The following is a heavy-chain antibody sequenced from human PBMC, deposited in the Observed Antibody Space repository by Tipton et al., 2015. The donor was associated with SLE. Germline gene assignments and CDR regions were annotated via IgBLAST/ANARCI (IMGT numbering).Heavy chain of an antibody. CDR3: ARELYGYAFDI. Sequence: SLRLSCAASGFTFSSYAMHWVRQAPGKGLEWVAVISYDGSNKYYADSVKGRFTISRDNSKNTLYLQMNSLRAEDTAVYYCARELYGYAFDIWGQGTMVTVSS. D-gene: IGHD2-15*01. J-gene: IGHJ3*02. V-gene: IGHV3-30-3*01. CDR2: ISYDGSNK. CDR1: GFTFSSYA.